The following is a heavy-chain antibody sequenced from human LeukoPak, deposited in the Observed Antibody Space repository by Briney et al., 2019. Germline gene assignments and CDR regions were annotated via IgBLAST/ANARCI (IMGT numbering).Heavy chain of an antibody. CDR3: AKATRIYDFWSGSPYYFDY. V-gene: IGHV3-21*04. CDR2: ISTSSSYI. J-gene: IGHJ4*02. D-gene: IGHD3-3*01. CDR1: GFTFSSYS. Sequence: SGGSLRLSCAASGFTFSSYSMNWVRQAPGKGLEWVSSISTSSSYIYYADSMKGRFSISRDNSKNTLYLQMNSLRAEDTAVYYCAKATRIYDFWSGSPYYFDYWGQGTLVTVSS.